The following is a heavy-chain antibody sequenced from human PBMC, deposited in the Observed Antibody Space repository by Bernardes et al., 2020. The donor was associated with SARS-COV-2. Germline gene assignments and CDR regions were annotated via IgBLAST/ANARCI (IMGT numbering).Heavy chain of an antibody. V-gene: IGHV3-7*01. J-gene: IGHJ2*01. Sequence: GWSLRLSCAASGFTFSSYWMRWVRQAPGKGLEWVAIIKQDGTTFYTDSVKGRFTISRDNSKNTLYLQMNSLRVEDAAVYYCARGEAVTILGVPIRGRWYFDLWGRGTQVSVSS. CDR3: ARGEAVTILGVPIRGRWYFDL. CDR2: IKQDGTT. D-gene: IGHD3-3*01. CDR1: GFTFSSYW.